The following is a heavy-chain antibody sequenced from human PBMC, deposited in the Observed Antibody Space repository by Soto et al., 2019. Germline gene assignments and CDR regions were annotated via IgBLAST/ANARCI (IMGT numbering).Heavy chain of an antibody. V-gene: IGHV3-53*01. Sequence: GGSLRLSCAASGFTVSSNYMSWVRQAPGKGLEWVSVIYSGGSTYYADSVKGRFTISRDNSKNTLYLQMNSLRAEDTAVYYCAASIRGYSYGPLDYWGQGTPVTVSS. CDR2: IYSGGST. J-gene: IGHJ4*02. CDR1: GFTVSSNY. D-gene: IGHD5-18*01. CDR3: AASIRGYSYGPLDY.